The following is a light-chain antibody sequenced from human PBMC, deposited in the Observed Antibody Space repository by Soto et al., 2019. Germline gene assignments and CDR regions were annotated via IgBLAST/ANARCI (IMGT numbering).Light chain of an antibody. J-gene: IGKJ5*01. Sequence: QSPATLSLSPGERATLSCRASQSVSSYLAWYQQKPGQAPRLLIYDASNRATGIPARFSGSGSGTDFTLTISSLEPEDFAGYYCNNRRNWPPTTLGXGGRREIK. V-gene: IGKV3-11*01. CDR3: NNRRNWPPTT. CDR1: QSVSSY. CDR2: DAS.